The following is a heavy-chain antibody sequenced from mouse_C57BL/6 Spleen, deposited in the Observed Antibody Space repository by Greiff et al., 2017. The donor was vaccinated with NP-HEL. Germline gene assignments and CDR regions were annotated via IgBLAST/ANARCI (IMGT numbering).Heavy chain of an antibody. CDR1: GFTFSSYA. V-gene: IGHV5-4*03. CDR3: AYYGSRGYFDY. Sequence: EVNVVESGGGLVKPGGSLKLSCAASGFTFSSYAMSWVRQTPEKRLEWVATISDGGSYTYYPDNVKGRFTISRDNAKNNLYLQMSHLKSEDTAMYYCAYYGSRGYFDYWGQGTTLTVSS. D-gene: IGHD1-1*01. J-gene: IGHJ2*01. CDR2: ISDGGSYT.